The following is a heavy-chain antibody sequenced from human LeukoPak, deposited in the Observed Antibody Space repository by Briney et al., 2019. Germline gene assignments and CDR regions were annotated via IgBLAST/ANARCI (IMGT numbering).Heavy chain of an antibody. D-gene: IGHD6-19*01. CDR3: YSSGWYSRQPI. J-gene: IGHJ4*02. CDR2: INTGGRT. V-gene: IGHV3-53*01. CDR1: GFTVRNNY. Sequence: GSLRLPCAASGFTVRNNYMNWVRQAPGKGLEWVSVINTGGRTHYADSVKGRFTISRDNSKNTLYLQMNSLRAEDTAVYYCYSSGWYSRQPIWGQGTLVTVSS.